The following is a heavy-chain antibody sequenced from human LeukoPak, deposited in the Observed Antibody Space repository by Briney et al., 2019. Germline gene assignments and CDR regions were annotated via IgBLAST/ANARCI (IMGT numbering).Heavy chain of an antibody. Sequence: PSETLSLTCTVPGGSISSGGYSWSWSRQHTGKGLEWTGYIYNSGRTYYNPSLKGRVTISVDTSKNQFSLKLSSVTAADTAVYYGARDRDREGAFDIWGQGTMVTVSS. D-gene: IGHD3-22*01. CDR1: GGSISSGGYS. CDR2: IYNSGRT. CDR3: ARDRDREGAFDI. V-gene: IGHV4-31*03. J-gene: IGHJ3*02.